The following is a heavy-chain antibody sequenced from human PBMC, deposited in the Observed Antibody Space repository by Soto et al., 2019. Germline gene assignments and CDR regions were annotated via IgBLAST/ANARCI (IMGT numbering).Heavy chain of an antibody. Sequence: PSETLSLTCTVSGGSISSYYWSWIRQPPGKGLEWIGYIYYSGSTNYNPSLKSRVTISVDTSKNQFSLKLSSVTAADTAVYYCARCAVAGKRVYFDYWGQGTLVTVSS. J-gene: IGHJ4*02. CDR3: ARCAVAGKRVYFDY. D-gene: IGHD6-19*01. CDR1: GGSISSYY. V-gene: IGHV4-59*01. CDR2: IYYSGST.